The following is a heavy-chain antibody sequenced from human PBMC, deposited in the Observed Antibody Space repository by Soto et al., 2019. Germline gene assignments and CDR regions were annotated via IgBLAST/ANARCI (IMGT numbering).Heavy chain of an antibody. V-gene: IGHV6-1*01. CDR3: VGGFPRFYFDQ. Sequence: SQTLSLTCAISGASVSSNSAAWNWIRQSPSRGLEWLGRTFYRSKWYHEYALSVRSRITISPDTSTNQFSLHLNSATPDDTAMYYCVGGFPRFYFDQWDQGTLVTVSS. CDR1: GASVSSNSAA. CDR2: TFYRSKWYH. J-gene: IGHJ4*02. D-gene: IGHD6-25*01.